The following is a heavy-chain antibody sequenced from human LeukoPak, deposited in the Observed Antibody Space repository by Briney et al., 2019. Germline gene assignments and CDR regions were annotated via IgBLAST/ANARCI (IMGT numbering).Heavy chain of an antibody. CDR1: GYTFTAYY. V-gene: IGHV1-2*06. CDR2: INPNSGTT. CDR3: ATDEDDSGNYYFNY. Sequence: ASVKVSCKTSGYTFTAYYMNWVRQAPGQGLEWMGRINPNSGTTNYAQKFQGRVTMTRDTSISTAYMELSSLRSDDTAVYYCATDEDDSGNYYFNYWGQGTLVTVSS. J-gene: IGHJ4*02. D-gene: IGHD3-22*01.